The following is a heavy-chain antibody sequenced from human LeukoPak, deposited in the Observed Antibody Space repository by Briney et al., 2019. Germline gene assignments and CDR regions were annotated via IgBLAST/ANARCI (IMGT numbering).Heavy chain of an antibody. Sequence: PGGSLRLSCAASGFTFSSYAMHWVRRAPGKGLEWLAVISYDGSNKYYADSVKGRFTISRDNSKNTLYLQMNSLRAEDTAVYYCARDRGSSWYGELDPWGQGTLATVSS. D-gene: IGHD6-13*01. V-gene: IGHV3-30-3*01. CDR2: ISYDGSNK. CDR3: ARDRGSSWYGELDP. CDR1: GFTFSSYA. J-gene: IGHJ5*02.